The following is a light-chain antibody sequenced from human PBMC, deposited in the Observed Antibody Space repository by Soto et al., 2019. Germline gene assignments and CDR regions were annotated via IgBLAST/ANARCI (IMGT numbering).Light chain of an antibody. J-gene: IGKJ1*01. CDR3: MQSQQTPWT. V-gene: IGKV2-28*01. CDR2: LGS. Sequence: DFVMTQSPLSLPVTPGEPASISCSSSLSLLHSTGNNYLDWYLQKPGQSPQLLIYLGSNRASGVPDRFSGSGSGTDFTLKISRVEAEDVGVYYCMQSQQTPWTFGQGTKMEVK. CDR1: LSLLHSTGNNY.